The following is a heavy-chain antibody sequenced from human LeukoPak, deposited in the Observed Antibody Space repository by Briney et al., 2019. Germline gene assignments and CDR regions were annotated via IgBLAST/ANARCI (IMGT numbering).Heavy chain of an antibody. V-gene: IGHV3-15*01. D-gene: IGHD2-2*01. CDR1: GFTFSNAW. J-gene: IGHJ4*02. CDR3: TTAPAAVDY. CDR2: IKSKSAGGST. Sequence: GGSLRLSCAASGFTFSNAWMSWVRQAPGKGLEWAGRIKSKSAGGSTDYAAPVKGRFTISRDDSKTTLYLQMNSLKTEDTAVYYCTTAPAAVDYWGQGTLVTVSS.